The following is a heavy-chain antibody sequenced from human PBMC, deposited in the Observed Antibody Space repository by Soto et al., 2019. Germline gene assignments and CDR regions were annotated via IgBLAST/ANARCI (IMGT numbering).Heavy chain of an antibody. J-gene: IGHJ4*02. CDR3: VSWLSLNFDN. V-gene: IGHV3-23*01. D-gene: IGHD6-19*01. CDR2: IYSSGVNK. Sequence: PGGSLRLSCVASGFAFRYHPITWVRQVPGGGLQWVATIYSSGVNKHFADSVKGRFAISRDNSRSTVELYMTSLRIEDTATYHRVSWLSLNFDNRGQGTVVTVSS. CDR1: GFAFRYHP.